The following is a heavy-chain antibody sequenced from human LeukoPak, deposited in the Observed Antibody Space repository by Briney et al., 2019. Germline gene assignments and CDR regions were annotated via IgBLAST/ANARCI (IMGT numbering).Heavy chain of an antibody. CDR1: GGSFSGYY. CDR2: INHSGST. V-gene: IGHV4-34*01. Sequence: SETLSLTCAVYGGSFSGYYWSWIRQPPGKGLEWIGEINHSGSTNYNPSLKSRVTISVDTSKNQFSLKLSSVTAADTAVYYCARDRSGWYPAGIGHWGQGTLVTVSS. J-gene: IGHJ4*02. CDR3: ARDRSGWYPAGIGH. D-gene: IGHD6-19*01.